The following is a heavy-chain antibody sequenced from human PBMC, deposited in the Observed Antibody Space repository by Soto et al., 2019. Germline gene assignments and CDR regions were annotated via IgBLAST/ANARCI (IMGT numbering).Heavy chain of an antibody. J-gene: IGHJ4*02. Sequence: PSETLSLTCTVSGGSISSYYWSWIRQPPGKGLEWIGYIYYSGSTNYNPSLKSRVTISVDTSKNQFSLKLSSVTAADTAVYYCARDPGGGFGGVTFFDYWGQGTLVIVSS. CDR1: GGSISSYY. CDR2: IYYSGST. D-gene: IGHD3-3*01. V-gene: IGHV4-59*01. CDR3: ARDPGGGFGGVTFFDY.